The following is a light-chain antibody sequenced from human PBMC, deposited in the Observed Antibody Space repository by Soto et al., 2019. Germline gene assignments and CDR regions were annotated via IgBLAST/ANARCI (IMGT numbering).Light chain of an antibody. V-gene: IGKV3-15*01. Sequence: EIVMMQSPATLSVSPGERATLFCRASQGVNTYLAWYQQKPGQAPRLLIYGPSTRATGIPARFSGSGSGTEFTLTISSLHSEDFAVYYCQQYYDWPLTFGGGTKVEVK. CDR1: QGVNTY. CDR3: QQYYDWPLT. J-gene: IGKJ4*01. CDR2: GPS.